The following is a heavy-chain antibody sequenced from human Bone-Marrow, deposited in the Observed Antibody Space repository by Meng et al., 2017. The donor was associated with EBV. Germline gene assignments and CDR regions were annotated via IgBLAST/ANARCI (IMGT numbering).Heavy chain of an antibody. CDR3: TRVSANFVDY. J-gene: IGHJ4*02. CDR2: ISSTGTHI. D-gene: IGHD4/OR15-4a*01. Sequence: EVKLVESGGGLVKPGGSLRLSCAASGPFTFSNYGMSWVRQAPGKGLEWVSSISSTGTHIHYADSVKGRFTISRDNSKKSVYLQMSGLRAEDTAVYYCTRVSANFVDYWGMGTLVTVAS. CDR1: GPFTFSNYG. V-gene: IGHV3-21*01.